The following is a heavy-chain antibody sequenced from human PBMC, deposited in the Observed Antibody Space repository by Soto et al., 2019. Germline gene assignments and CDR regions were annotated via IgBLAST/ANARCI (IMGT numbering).Heavy chain of an antibody. J-gene: IGHJ5*02. D-gene: IGHD3-22*01. CDR2: ISAYNGNT. V-gene: IGHV1-18*01. CDR1: GYTFTSYG. Sequence: QVQLVQSGAEVKKPGASVKVSCKASGYTFTSYGISWVRQAPGQGLEWMGWISAYNGNTNYAQKLQGRVTMTTDTSTSTAYMELRSLRSDDTAVYYCARDRYYDSSGYRGWFDPWGHGTLVTVSS. CDR3: ARDRYYDSSGYRGWFDP.